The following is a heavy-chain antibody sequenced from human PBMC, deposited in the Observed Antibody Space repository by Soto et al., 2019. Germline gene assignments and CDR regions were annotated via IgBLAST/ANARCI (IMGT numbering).Heavy chain of an antibody. D-gene: IGHD3-3*01. Sequence: QVQLVQSGAEVKKPGASVKVSCKASGYTFTSYGIRWVRQAPGQGLEWMGWISAYNGNTNYAQKLQGRVTMTTDTSTSTAYMELRSLRSDDTAVYYCARGESGRFLEWSRYYYYGMDVWGQGTTVTVSS. V-gene: IGHV1-18*01. J-gene: IGHJ6*02. CDR2: ISAYNGNT. CDR1: GYTFTSYG. CDR3: ARGESGRFLEWSRYYYYGMDV.